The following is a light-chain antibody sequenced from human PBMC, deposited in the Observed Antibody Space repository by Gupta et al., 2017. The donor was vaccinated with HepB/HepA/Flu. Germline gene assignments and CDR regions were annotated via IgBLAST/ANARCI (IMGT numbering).Light chain of an antibody. CDR1: QSISSW. Sequence: DIQMTQSPSTLSASVGDRVTITCRASQSISSWLAWYQQKPGKAPKLLIYKASSLESGVPSRFSGSGSGKEFTLTISSLQPDDFATYYCLQDNSYSRTFGQGTKVEIK. CDR3: LQDNSYSRT. V-gene: IGKV1-5*03. J-gene: IGKJ1*01. CDR2: KAS.